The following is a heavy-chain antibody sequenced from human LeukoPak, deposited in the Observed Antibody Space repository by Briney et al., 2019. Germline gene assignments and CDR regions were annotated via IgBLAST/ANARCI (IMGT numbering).Heavy chain of an antibody. D-gene: IGHD3-10*01. CDR3: ANRGQSVVRGVICYFDY. V-gene: IGHV3-23*01. Sequence: GGSLRLSCAASGFTFSSYAMSWVRQAPGKGLEWVSAISDSGEKTYYADSVRGRFTISRDNSKNTLYLQMNSLRAEDTAVYYCANRGQSVVRGVICYFDYWGQGTLVTVSS. CDR2: ISDSGEKT. CDR1: GFTFSSYA. J-gene: IGHJ4*02.